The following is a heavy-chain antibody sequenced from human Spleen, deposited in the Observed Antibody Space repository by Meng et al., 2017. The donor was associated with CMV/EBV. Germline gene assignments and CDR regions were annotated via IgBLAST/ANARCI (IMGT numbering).Heavy chain of an antibody. J-gene: IGHJ4*02. V-gene: IGHV3-15*01. CDR1: GFTFSNAW. CDR3: TTTHRVTMVRGVTAPRVVDY. Sequence: SCAASGFTFSNAWMSWVRQAPGKGLEWVGRIKSKTDGGTTDYAAPVKGRFTISRDDSKNTLYLQMNSLKTEDTAVYYCTTTHRVTMVRGVTAPRVVDYWGQGTLVTVSS. CDR2: IKSKTDGGTT. D-gene: IGHD3-10*01.